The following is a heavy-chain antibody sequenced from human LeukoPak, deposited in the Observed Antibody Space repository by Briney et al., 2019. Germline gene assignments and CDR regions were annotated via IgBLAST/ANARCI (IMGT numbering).Heavy chain of an antibody. Sequence: GGSLRLSCAASGFTFSSYAMHWVRQAPGKGLEWVAVISYDGSKKYYVESVKGRFTISRDNSENTLSLQMNSLRLEDTAVFYCAREGGYSSSYSFDYWGQGTLVTVSS. CDR3: AREGGYSSSYSFDY. CDR1: GFTFSSYA. D-gene: IGHD6-13*01. J-gene: IGHJ4*02. CDR2: ISYDGSKK. V-gene: IGHV3-30*07.